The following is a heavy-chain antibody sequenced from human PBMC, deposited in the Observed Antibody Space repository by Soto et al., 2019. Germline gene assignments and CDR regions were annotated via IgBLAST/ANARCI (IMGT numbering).Heavy chain of an antibody. V-gene: IGHV1-69*13. CDR1: GGTFSSYA. D-gene: IGHD3-3*01. J-gene: IGHJ6*02. CDR2: IIPIFGTA. Sequence: ASVKVSCKSSGGTFSSYAISWVRQAPGQGLEWMGGIIPIFGTANYAQKFQGRVTITADESTSTAYMELSSLRSEDTAVYYCASGVVIIPPYYYGMDVWGQGTTVTVSS. CDR3: ASGVVIIPPYYYGMDV.